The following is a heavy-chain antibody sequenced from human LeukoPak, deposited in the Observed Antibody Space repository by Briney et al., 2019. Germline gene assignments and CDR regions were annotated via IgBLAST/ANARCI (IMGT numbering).Heavy chain of an antibody. Sequence: PSETLSLTCTVSGGSISSSSYYWGWIRQPPGKGLEWIGSIYYSGCTYYNPSLKSRVTISVDTSKNQFSLKLSSVTAADTAVYYCARHAVAASLTGYYWHWFDPWGQGTLVTVSS. D-gene: IGHD3-9*01. J-gene: IGHJ5*02. V-gene: IGHV4-39*01. CDR3: ARHAVAASLTGYYWHWFDP. CDR1: GGSISSSSYY. CDR2: IYYSGCT.